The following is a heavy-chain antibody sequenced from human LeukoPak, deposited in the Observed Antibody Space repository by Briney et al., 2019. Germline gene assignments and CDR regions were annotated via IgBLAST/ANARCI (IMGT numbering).Heavy chain of an antibody. CDR3: ARRRVGAISSYNWFDP. J-gene: IGHJ5*02. V-gene: IGHV4-30-2*01. D-gene: IGHD1-26*01. CDR2: IYHSGST. CDR1: GGSISSGSYY. Sequence: SETLSLTCTVSGGSISSGSYYWSWIRQPPGKGLEWIGYIYHSGSTFYNPSLRGRVSISVDRSKNQFSLKLSSVTAADTAVYYCARRRVGAISSYNWFDPWGQGTLVTASS.